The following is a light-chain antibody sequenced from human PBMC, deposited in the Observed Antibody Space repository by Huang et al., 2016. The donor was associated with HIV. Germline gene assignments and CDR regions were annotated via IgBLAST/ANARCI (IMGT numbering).Light chain of an antibody. CDR1: QSLSAGY. J-gene: IGKJ4*01. Sequence: EIVLTQSPGTLSLSPGERATLSCRASQSLSAGYLAWYQQKPGQAPRLLMYGASNRATGIPDRFSGSGSGTDFTLTIRKLEPEDFAVYYCQQYGSSPLTFGGGTKVEIK. CDR3: QQYGSSPLT. V-gene: IGKV3-20*01. CDR2: GAS.